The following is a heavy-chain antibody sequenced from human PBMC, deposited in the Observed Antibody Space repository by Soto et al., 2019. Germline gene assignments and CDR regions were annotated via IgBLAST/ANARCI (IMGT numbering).Heavy chain of an antibody. CDR3: ARGRGKDSSWYQFTRSAPNWFDP. Sequence: SETLSLTCAVSGGSISSSNWWSWVRQPPGKGLEWIGEIYHSGSTNYNPSLKSRVTISVDKSKNQFSLKLSSVTAADTAVYYCARGRGKDSSWYQFTRSAPNWFDPWGQGTLVTVSS. CDR1: GGSISSSNW. V-gene: IGHV4-4*02. CDR2: IYHSGST. D-gene: IGHD6-13*01. J-gene: IGHJ5*02.